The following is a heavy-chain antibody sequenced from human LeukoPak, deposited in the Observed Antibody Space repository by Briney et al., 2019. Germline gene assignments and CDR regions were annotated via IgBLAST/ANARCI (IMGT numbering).Heavy chain of an antibody. CDR3: ARPPGYYYGSGTLDYYGMDV. D-gene: IGHD3-10*01. J-gene: IGHJ6*04. V-gene: IGHV3-48*03. CDR2: ISSSGSIG. CDR1: GFTFSSYE. Sequence: GGSLRLSCAASGFTFSSYEMNWVRQAPGKGLEWVSYISSSGSIGYYADSVKGRFTISRDNAKNSLFLQMNSLRAEDTAVYYCARPPGYYYGSGTLDYYGMDVWGKGTTVTVSS.